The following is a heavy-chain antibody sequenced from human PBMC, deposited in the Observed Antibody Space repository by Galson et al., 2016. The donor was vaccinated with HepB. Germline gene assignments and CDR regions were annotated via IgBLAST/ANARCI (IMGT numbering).Heavy chain of an antibody. CDR1: GYSFSSHG. CDR3: ARDPGIIETTSGIFDL. V-gene: IGHV1-18*01. CDR2: ISGLNGRT. Sequence: SVKVSCKASGYSFSSHGVSWLRQVPGQGFEWMAWISGLNGRTKSAATFQDRVTLTTDSSTTTAYLEMKTLTLDDTAVFFCARDPGIIETTSGIFDLCGQGTLVTVSS. J-gene: IGHJ5*02. D-gene: IGHD4-17*01.